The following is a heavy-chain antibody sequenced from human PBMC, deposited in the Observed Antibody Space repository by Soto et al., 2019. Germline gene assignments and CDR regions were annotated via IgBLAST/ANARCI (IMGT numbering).Heavy chain of an antibody. CDR1: GASISGFY. V-gene: IGHV4-4*07. CDR2: IYATGTT. Sequence: PSETLSLTCTVSGASISGFYWSWIRKSAGKGLEWIGRIYATGTTDYNPSLKSRVMMSVDTSKKQFSLKLRSVTAADTAVYYCVRDGTKTLRDWFDPWGQGSSVNVS. D-gene: IGHD1-1*01. J-gene: IGHJ5*02. CDR3: VRDGTKTLRDWFDP.